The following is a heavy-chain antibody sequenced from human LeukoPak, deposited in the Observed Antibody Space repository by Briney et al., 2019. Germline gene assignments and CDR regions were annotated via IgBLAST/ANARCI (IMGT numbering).Heavy chain of an antibody. CDR3: ARDRGESYFDY. Sequence: GRSLRLSCAASGFTFSNYGMHWVRQAPGKGLEWVAIIWYDGSNKYYADSVKGRFSISRDNSKNTLYLQMNSLRDEDTAFYYCARDRGESYFDYWGQGTLVTVSS. CDR2: IWYDGSNK. D-gene: IGHD3-10*01. V-gene: IGHV3-33*08. CDR1: GFTFSNYG. J-gene: IGHJ4*02.